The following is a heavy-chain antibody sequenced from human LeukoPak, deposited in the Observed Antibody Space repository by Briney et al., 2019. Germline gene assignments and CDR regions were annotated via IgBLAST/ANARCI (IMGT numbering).Heavy chain of an antibody. CDR2: SGGDGGS. Sequence: PGGSLTLSCAASGFTFSSYDMSWVRQAPGKGLEWVSASGGDGGSKYADSVKGRFTISRDNAKNSLYLQMSSLRVEDTAVYYCARRYCSSTSCTLDYWGQGTLVTVSS. CDR1: GFTFSSYD. D-gene: IGHD2-2*01. V-gene: IGHV3-23*01. CDR3: ARRYCSSTSCTLDY. J-gene: IGHJ4*02.